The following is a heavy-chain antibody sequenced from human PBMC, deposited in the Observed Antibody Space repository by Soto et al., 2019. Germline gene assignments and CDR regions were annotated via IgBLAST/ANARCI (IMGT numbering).Heavy chain of an antibody. J-gene: IGHJ4*02. CDR3: VKGGDYVWSY. Sequence: SETLSLTCTVSGGSISTYYWSWIRQPPGKGLEWIGEIYHSGYTNYNPSLKSRVTISVDMSKNQFSLKLSSVTAADTAVYYCVKGGDYVWSYWGQGTLVTVSS. V-gene: IGHV4-59*12. D-gene: IGHD3-16*01. CDR1: GGSISTYY. CDR2: IYHSGYT.